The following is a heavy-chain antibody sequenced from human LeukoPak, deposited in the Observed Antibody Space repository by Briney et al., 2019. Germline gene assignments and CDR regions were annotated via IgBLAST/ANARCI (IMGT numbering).Heavy chain of an antibody. Sequence: GGSLRLSCAASGFTVSSNYMSWVRQAPGKGLEWVSAISGSGGSTYYADSVKGRFTISRDNSKNTLYLQMNSLRAEDTAVYYCAKGGSPTTPFDYWGQGTLVTVSS. J-gene: IGHJ4*02. V-gene: IGHV3-23*01. CDR2: ISGSGGST. CDR3: AKGGSPTTPFDY. D-gene: IGHD1-26*01. CDR1: GFTVSSNY.